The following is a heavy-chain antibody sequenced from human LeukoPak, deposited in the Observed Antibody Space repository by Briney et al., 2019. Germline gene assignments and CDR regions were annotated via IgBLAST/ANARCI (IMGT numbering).Heavy chain of an antibody. J-gene: IGHJ5*02. Sequence: SETLSLTCTVSGGSISSSYYYWGWIRQPPGKGLEWIGSIHYSGSTYYNPSLKSRVTISEDTSKNQFSLKLSSVTAADTAVYYCARVKAAAVLGWFDPWGQGTLVTVSS. CDR2: IHYSGST. CDR1: GGSISSSYYY. CDR3: ARVKAAAVLGWFDP. V-gene: IGHV4-39*07. D-gene: IGHD6-13*01.